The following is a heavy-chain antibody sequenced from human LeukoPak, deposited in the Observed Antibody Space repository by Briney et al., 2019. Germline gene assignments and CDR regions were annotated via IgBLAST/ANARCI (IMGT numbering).Heavy chain of an antibody. J-gene: IGHJ4*02. CDR3: ATSLGRDGYTNDY. D-gene: IGHD5-24*01. CDR1: GGTFSSYA. Sequence: ASVKVSCKASGGTFSSYAISWVRQAPGQGLEWMGRIIPIFGTANYAQKLQGRVTITTDESTSTAYMELSSLRSEDTAVYYCATSLGRDGYTNDYWGQGTLVTVSS. V-gene: IGHV1-69*05. CDR2: IIPIFGTA.